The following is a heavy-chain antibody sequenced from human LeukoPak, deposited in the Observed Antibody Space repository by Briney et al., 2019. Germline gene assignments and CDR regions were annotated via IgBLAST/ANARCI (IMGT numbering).Heavy chain of an antibody. CDR3: ARDDGGVAAAGFDY. J-gene: IGHJ4*02. CDR1: GYTFTSYD. V-gene: IGHV1-8*01. Sequence: TSVKVSCKASGYTFTSYDINWVRQATGQGLEWMGWMNPNSGNTGYAQKFQGRVTMTRNTSISTAYMELSSLRSEDTAVYYCARDDGGVAAAGFDYWGQGTLVTVSS. D-gene: IGHD6-13*01. CDR2: MNPNSGNT.